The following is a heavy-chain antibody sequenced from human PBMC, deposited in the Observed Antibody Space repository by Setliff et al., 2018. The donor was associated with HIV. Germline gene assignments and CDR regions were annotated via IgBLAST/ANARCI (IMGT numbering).Heavy chain of an antibody. CDR1: GGTFSNYA. J-gene: IGHJ3*02. Sequence: SVKVSCKASGGTFSNYAISWVRQAPGEGLEWMGVTTPIFGIAGYAQKFQGRVTITADESTSTAYMELSSLRSEDTAVYYCARHHPDYSSGWLRTGVAFDIWGQGTRVTVS. CDR2: TTPIFGIA. CDR3: ARHHPDYSSGWLRTGVAFDI. V-gene: IGHV1-69*13. D-gene: IGHD6-19*01.